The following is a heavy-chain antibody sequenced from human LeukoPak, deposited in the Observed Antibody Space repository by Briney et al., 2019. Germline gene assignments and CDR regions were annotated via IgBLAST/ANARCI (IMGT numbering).Heavy chain of an antibody. Sequence: SETLSLTCAVYGGSFSGYYWSWIRQPPGKGLEWSGEINHSGSTNYNPSLKSRVTISVDTSKNQFSLKLSSVTAADTAVYYCARETLQQLLFDYWGQGTLVTVSS. D-gene: IGHD6-13*01. V-gene: IGHV4-34*01. J-gene: IGHJ4*02. CDR1: GGSFSGYY. CDR3: ARETLQQLLFDY. CDR2: INHSGST.